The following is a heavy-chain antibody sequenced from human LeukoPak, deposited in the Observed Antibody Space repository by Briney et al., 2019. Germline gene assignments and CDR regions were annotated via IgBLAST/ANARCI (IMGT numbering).Heavy chain of an antibody. Sequence: SETLSLTCTVSGGSISSGSYYWSWIRQPAGKGLEWIVRIYTSGSTNYNPSLKSRVTISVDTSKNQFSLKLSSVTAADTAVYYCARGLGYYDSSGYRSNYYMDVWGKGTTVTISS. CDR2: IYTSGST. V-gene: IGHV4-61*02. CDR1: GGSISSGSYY. CDR3: ARGLGYYDSSGYRSNYYMDV. D-gene: IGHD3-22*01. J-gene: IGHJ6*03.